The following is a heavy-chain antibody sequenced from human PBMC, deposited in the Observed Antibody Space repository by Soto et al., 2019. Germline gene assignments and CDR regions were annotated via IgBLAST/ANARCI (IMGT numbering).Heavy chain of an antibody. Sequence: SETLSLTCAVYGGSFSGYYWSWIRQPPGKGLEWIGEINHSGSTNYNPSLKSRVTISVDTSKNQFSLKLSSVTAADTAVYYCAGGCNSVYYDFWSGYYRLNYYYYGMDVWGQGTTVTVSS. CDR1: GGSFSGYY. V-gene: IGHV4-34*01. J-gene: IGHJ6*02. CDR2: INHSGST. CDR3: AGGCNSVYYDFWSGYYRLNYYYYGMDV. D-gene: IGHD3-3*01.